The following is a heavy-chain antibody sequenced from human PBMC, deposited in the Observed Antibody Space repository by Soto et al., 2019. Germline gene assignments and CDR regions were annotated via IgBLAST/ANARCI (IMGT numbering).Heavy chain of an antibody. CDR2: IWYGGSNK. D-gene: IGHD2-2*01. Sequence: QVQLVESGGGVVQPGRSLRLSCAASGFTFSSYGMHWVRQAPGKGLEWVAVIWYGGSNKYYADSVKGRFTISRDNSKNTLSQQMNSLRAEDTTVYYCARYWGYCSSTSRYAFDIWGQGTLVTVSS. CDR1: GFTFSSYG. V-gene: IGHV3-33*01. J-gene: IGHJ4*02. CDR3: ARYWGYCSSTSRYAFDI.